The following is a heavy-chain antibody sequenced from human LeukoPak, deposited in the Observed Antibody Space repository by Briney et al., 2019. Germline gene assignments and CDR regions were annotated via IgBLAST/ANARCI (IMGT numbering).Heavy chain of an antibody. CDR3: AKLPVRLHAKTTTTTGLL. D-gene: IGHD4-17*01. V-gene: IGHV3-30*18. CDR2: ISFDGINK. Sequence: PGGSLRLSCAASEFTFNNYGIHWVRQSPDKGLEWVALISFDGINKYYADSVEGRFTVSRDNSKNTVYLQMNSLRPEDTAVYYCAKLPVRLHAKTTTTTGLLWGQGTLVTVSS. J-gene: IGHJ4*02. CDR1: EFTFNNYG.